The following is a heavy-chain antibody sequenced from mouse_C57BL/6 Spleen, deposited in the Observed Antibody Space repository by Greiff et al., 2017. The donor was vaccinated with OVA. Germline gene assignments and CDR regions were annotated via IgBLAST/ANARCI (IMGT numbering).Heavy chain of an antibody. J-gene: IGHJ3*01. Sequence: EVQLQQSGPELVKPGASVKISCKASGYTFTDYYMNWVKQSHGKSLEWIGDINPNNGGTSYNQKFKGKATLTVDKSSSTAYMELRSLTSEDSAVYYCARSLYDYDVGFAYWGQGTLVTVSA. V-gene: IGHV1-26*01. CDR1: GYTFTDYY. D-gene: IGHD2-4*01. CDR2: INPNNGGT. CDR3: ARSLYDYDVGFAY.